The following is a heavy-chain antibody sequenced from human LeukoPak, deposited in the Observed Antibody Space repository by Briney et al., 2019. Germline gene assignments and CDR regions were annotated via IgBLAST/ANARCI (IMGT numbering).Heavy chain of an antibody. Sequence: GESLKISCKGSGYRFTSYWISWVRQMPGKGLEWMGRIDPSDSYTNYSPSFQGHVSISADKSVSTAYLQWSSLKASDSAMYYCARQPRGTVVFDYWGQGTLVTVSS. CDR1: GYRFTSYW. J-gene: IGHJ4*02. CDR3: ARQPRGTVVFDY. D-gene: IGHD4-23*01. CDR2: IDPSDSYT. V-gene: IGHV5-10-1*01.